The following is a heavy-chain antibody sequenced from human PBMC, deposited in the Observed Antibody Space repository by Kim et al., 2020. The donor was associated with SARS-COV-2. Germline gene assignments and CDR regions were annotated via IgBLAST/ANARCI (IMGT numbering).Heavy chain of an antibody. CDR3: AREAMTTVTRHAFDI. V-gene: IGHV1-69*13. Sequence: SVKVSCKASGGTFSSYAISWVRQAPGQGLEWMGGIIPIFGTANYAQKFQGRVTITADESTSTAYMELSSLRSEDTAVYYCAREAMTTVTRHAFDIWGQGTMVTVSS. CDR2: IIPIFGTA. J-gene: IGHJ3*02. CDR1: GGTFSSYA. D-gene: IGHD4-17*01.